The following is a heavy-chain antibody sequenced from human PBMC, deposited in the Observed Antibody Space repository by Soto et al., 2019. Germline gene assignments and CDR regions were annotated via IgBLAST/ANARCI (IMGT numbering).Heavy chain of an antibody. CDR3: VRKTGTTFLGSFFDH. Sequence: SEPLSLTCTVSGVSITSGDNYWSWIRQPPGKGLEWIGYIFYIGNAYYNPSLQSRVTISVDTSRNQFSLRLTSVTAADTAVYYCVRKTGTTFLGSFFDHWGQGTLVTVSS. CDR2: IFYIGNA. D-gene: IGHD1-7*01. J-gene: IGHJ4*02. V-gene: IGHV4-30-4*01. CDR1: GVSITSGDNY.